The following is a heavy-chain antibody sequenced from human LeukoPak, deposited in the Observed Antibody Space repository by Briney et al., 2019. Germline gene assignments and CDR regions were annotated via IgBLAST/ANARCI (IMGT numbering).Heavy chain of an antibody. CDR3: AREDMVRGVMETYYFDY. D-gene: IGHD3-10*01. V-gene: IGHV3-7*01. J-gene: IGHJ4*02. CDR1: GFTFSNSA. CDR2: IKQDGSEK. Sequence: GGSLRLSCAASGFTFSNSAMSWVRQAPGKGLEWVANIKQDGSEKYYVDSVKGRFTISRDNAKNSLYLQMNSLRAEDTAVYYCAREDMVRGVMETYYFDYWGQGTLVTVSS.